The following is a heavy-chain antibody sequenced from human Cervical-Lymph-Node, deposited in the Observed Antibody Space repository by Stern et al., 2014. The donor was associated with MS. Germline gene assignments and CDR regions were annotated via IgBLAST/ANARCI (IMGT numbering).Heavy chain of an antibody. CDR1: GFTFSSYG. CDR2: IWYDGSKK. Sequence: MQLVESGGGVVQPGRSLRLSCAASGFTFSSYGMHWVRQAPGKGLEWVAVIWYDGSKKYYADSVKGRFTISRDNSKNTLYLQMNSLRAEDTAVYYCARGTIAAAGTTDYWGQGTLVTVSS. D-gene: IGHD6-13*01. CDR3: ARGTIAAAGTTDY. J-gene: IGHJ4*02. V-gene: IGHV3-33*01.